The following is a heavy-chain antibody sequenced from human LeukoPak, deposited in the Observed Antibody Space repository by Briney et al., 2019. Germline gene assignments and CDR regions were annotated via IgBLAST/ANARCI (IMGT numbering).Heavy chain of an antibody. CDR2: ISYDGSNK. CDR1: GFTFSSYA. D-gene: IGHD3-16*02. CDR3: ARDGYYDYVWGSYRYPHWFDP. V-gene: IGHV3-30*04. Sequence: PGRSLRLSCAASGFTFSSYAMHWVRQAPGKGLEWVAVISYDGSNKYYADSVKGRFTISRDNSKNTLYLQMNSLRAEDTAVYYCARDGYYDYVWGSYRYPHWFDPWGQGTLVTVSS. J-gene: IGHJ5*02.